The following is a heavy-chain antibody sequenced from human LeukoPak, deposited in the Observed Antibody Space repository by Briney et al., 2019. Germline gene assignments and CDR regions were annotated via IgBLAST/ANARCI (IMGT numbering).Heavy chain of an antibody. Sequence: PGGSLRLSCAASGFTFSSYWMHWVRQAPGKGLVWVSRINSDGSSTSYADSVKGRFTISRDNAKNTLYLQMNSLRAEDTAVYYCATATDPLGYCSSTSCPDFDYWGQGTLVTVSS. D-gene: IGHD2-2*01. V-gene: IGHV3-74*01. CDR1: GFTFSSYW. CDR2: INSDGSST. CDR3: ATATDPLGYCSSTSCPDFDY. J-gene: IGHJ4*02.